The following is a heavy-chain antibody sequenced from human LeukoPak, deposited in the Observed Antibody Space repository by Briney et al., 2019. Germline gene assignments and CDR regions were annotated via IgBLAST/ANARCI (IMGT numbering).Heavy chain of an antibody. J-gene: IGHJ4*02. V-gene: IGHV3-21*01. CDR1: GFTFSSYS. D-gene: IGHD2-2*01. CDR2: ISSSSTYI. CDR3: ASPDCGSTRCYGFDY. Sequence: GGSLRLSCAASGFTFSSYSMSWVRQAPGKGLEWVSSISSSSTYIYYADSVKGRFTISRDDAMNSLYLQVSSLRAEDTAVYYCASPDCGSTRCYGFDYWGQGTLVTVSS.